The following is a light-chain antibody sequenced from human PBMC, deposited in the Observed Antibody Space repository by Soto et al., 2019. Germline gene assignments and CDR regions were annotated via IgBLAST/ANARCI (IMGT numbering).Light chain of an antibody. Sequence: QSALTQPASVSGSPGQAITMSCSGSSSDVGAHNFVSWYQHHPGKAPKLMIYEVSNRPSGVSNRFSGSKSGNTASLTISGLQAEDEADYYCNSYTSSNTYVFGSGTKV. V-gene: IGLV2-14*01. CDR3: NSYTSSNTYV. CDR1: SSDVGAHNF. CDR2: EVS. J-gene: IGLJ1*01.